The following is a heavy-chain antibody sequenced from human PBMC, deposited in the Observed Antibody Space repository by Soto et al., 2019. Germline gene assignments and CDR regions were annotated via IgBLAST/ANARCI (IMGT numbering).Heavy chain of an antibody. CDR2: ISSSGSTI. J-gene: IGHJ6*03. CDR3: ARVSATVTTNYYYYMDV. CDR1: GFTFSDYY. D-gene: IGHD4-4*01. V-gene: IGHV3-11*01. Sequence: GGSLRLSCAASGFTFSDYYMSWIRQAPGKGLEWVSYISSSGSTIYYADSVKGRFTISRDNAKNSLYLQMNSLRAEDTAVYYCARVSATVTTNYYYYMDVWGKGTTVTVSS.